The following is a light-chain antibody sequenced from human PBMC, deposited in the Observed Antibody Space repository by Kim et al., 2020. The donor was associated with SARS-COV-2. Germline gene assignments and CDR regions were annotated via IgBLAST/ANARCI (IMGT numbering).Light chain of an antibody. CDR2: RSN. V-gene: IGLV10-54*04. CDR3: SAWDDSLKAWV. J-gene: IGLJ3*02. CDR1: RNDNGDQG. Sequence: RQTATLTCSGNRNDNGDQGVTWLQQHQGHPPTLLSYRSNKRPSGISERFSASRSGSTASLTIPGLQPEDEADYYCSAWDDSLKAWVFGGGTQLTAL.